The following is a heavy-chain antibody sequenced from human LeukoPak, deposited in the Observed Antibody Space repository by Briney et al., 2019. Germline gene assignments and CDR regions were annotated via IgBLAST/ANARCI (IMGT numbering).Heavy chain of an antibody. CDR2: INPNSGGT. CDR3: ARDDDIVATIDFDY. Sequence: ASVKVSCKASGYTFTGYYMLWVRQAPGQGLEWMGWINPNSGGTNYAQKFQGRVTMTRDTSISTAYMELSRLRSDDTAVYYCARDDDIVATIDFDYWGQGTLVTVSS. V-gene: IGHV1-2*02. J-gene: IGHJ4*02. D-gene: IGHD5-12*01. CDR1: GYTFTGYY.